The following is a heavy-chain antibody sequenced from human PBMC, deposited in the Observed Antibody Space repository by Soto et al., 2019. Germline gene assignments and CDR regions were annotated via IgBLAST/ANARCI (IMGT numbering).Heavy chain of an antibody. D-gene: IGHD5-18*01. CDR1: GFTFSSYA. V-gene: IGHV3-23*01. Sequence: GGSLRLSCAASGFTFSSYAMSWVRQAPGKGLEWVSGISVSGANKYYADAVKGRFTISRDNSKNTLYLQMNSLRADDTAVYYCAKDRSVDTRDWFDPWGQGTLVTVSS. J-gene: IGHJ5*02. CDR3: AKDRSVDTRDWFDP. CDR2: ISVSGANK.